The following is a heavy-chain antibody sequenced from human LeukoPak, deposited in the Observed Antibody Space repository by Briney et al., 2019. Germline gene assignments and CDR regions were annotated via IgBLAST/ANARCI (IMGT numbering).Heavy chain of an antibody. J-gene: IGHJ4*02. CDR2: IRSKAYGGTT. Sequence: GGSLRLSCTASGFTFGDYAMSWFRQAPGKGLEWVSFIRSKAYGGTTEYAASVKGRFTISRDDSKGIAYLQMNSLKTEDTAVYYCTRVGYDFWSGYYQEEFDYWGQGTLVTVSS. D-gene: IGHD3-3*01. V-gene: IGHV3-49*03. CDR1: GFTFGDYA. CDR3: TRVGYDFWSGYYQEEFDY.